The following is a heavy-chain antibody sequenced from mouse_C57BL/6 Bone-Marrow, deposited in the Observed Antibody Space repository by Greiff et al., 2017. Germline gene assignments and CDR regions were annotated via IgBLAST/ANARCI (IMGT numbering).Heavy chain of an antibody. V-gene: IGHV5-4*01. Sequence: EVQVVESGGGLVKPGGSLKLSCAASGFTFSSYGMSWVRQTPEKRLEWVATISDGGSYTYYPDNVKGRFTISRDNAKNNLYLQMSRLKSEDTAMYYCARLLFISAWFAYWGQGTSVTVSS. CDR3: ARLLFISAWFAY. J-gene: IGHJ4*01. CDR1: GFTFSSYG. D-gene: IGHD1-1*01. CDR2: ISDGGSYT.